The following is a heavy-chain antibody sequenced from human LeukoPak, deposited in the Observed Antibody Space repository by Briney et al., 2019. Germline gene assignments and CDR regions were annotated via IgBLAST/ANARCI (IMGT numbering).Heavy chain of an antibody. V-gene: IGHV3-48*02. CDR2: ISGSSSTI. J-gene: IGHJ4*02. Sequence: GGSLRLSCAASGFTFSSYSMNWVRQAPGKGLECVSYISGSSSTIYYADSVKGRFTISRDNAKNSLYLQMNSLRDEDTAKYYCAKTVSGSYSYQGGDYWGQGTLVTVSS. D-gene: IGHD3-16*02. CDR1: GFTFSSYS. CDR3: AKTVSGSYSYQGGDY.